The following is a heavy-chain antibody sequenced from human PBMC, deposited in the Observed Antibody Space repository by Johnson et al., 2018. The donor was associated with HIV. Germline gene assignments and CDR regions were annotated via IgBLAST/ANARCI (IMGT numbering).Heavy chain of an antibody. J-gene: IGHJ3*02. CDR1: GFTFSNYG. Sequence: EVHLVESGGGVVQPGGSLRLSCAASGFTFSNYGMHWVRQAPGKGLEWVGRIKTNPDGGTTDYAAPVKGRFTISRDATKDTLYLQMSSLKTDDTAVYYCTTDYHAVFGGFDIWGQGTMVTVSS. CDR3: TTDYHAVFGGFDI. V-gene: IGHV3-15*01. CDR2: IKTNPDGGTT. D-gene: IGHD4-23*01.